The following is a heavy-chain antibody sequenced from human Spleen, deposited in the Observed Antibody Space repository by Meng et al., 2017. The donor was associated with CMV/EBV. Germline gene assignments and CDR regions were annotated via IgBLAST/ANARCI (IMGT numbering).Heavy chain of an antibody. CDR1: GGSGNSDGYY. J-gene: IGHJ4*02. Sequence: LTCTVSGGSGNSDGYYWSWIRQPPGKGLEWIGYIYYSESTYYSPSLKSRVTMSVDTSKNQFSLKLSSVTAADTAIYYCAVTNWEKVDYWGQGTLVTVSS. D-gene: IGHD7-27*01. CDR3: AVTNWEKVDY. V-gene: IGHV4-61*08. CDR2: IYYSEST.